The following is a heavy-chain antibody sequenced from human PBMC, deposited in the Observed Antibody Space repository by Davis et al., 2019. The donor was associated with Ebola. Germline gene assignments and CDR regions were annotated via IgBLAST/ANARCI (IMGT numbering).Heavy chain of an antibody. CDR2: IAPSGDFT. CDR3: ARAQGLSHDYYISHDT. D-gene: IGHD3-10*01. J-gene: IGHJ5*02. V-gene: IGHV1-46*01. CDR1: GYTFTDYY. Sequence: ASVKVSCKASGYTFTDYYMNWVRQAPGQGLEWMGIIAPSGDFTRFAPKFQGRVTMTRATAISTAYMELSSLSSDDTAVYFCARAQGLSHDYYISHDTWGQGTQVTVSS.